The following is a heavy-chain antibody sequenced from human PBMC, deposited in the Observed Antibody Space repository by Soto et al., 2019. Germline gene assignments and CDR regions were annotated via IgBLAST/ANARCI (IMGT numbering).Heavy chain of an antibody. V-gene: IGHV3-33*01. CDR2: IWYDGSNK. CDR3: ARGGYYYDSSCYWSLCCYGMDV. J-gene: IGHJ6*02. D-gene: IGHD3-22*01. CDR1: GFTFSSYG. Sequence: PGGSLRLSCAASGFTFSSYGMHWVRQAPGKGLEWVAVIWYDGSNKYYADSVKGRFTISRDNSKNTLYLQMNSLRAEDTAVYYCARGGYYYDSSCYWSLCCYGMDVWGQGTTVTVSS.